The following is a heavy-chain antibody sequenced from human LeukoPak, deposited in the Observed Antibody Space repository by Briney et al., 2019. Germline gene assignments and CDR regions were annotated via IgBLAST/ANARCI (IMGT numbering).Heavy chain of an antibody. D-gene: IGHD4-17*01. CDR1: GFTFSSYG. CDR2: ISYDGSNK. CDR3: AKEGGRDGDYGFDY. Sequence: PGGSLRLSCAASGFTFSSYGMHWVRQAPGKGLEWVAVISYDGSNKYYADSVKGRFTISRDNSKNTLYLQMNSLRAEDTAVYYCAKEGGRDGDYGFDYWGQGTLVTVSS. V-gene: IGHV3-30*18. J-gene: IGHJ4*02.